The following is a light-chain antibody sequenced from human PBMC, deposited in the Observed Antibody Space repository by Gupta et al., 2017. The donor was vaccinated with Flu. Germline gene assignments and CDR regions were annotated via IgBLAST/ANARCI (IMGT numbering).Light chain of an antibody. J-gene: IGLJ1*01. CDR2: DVS. V-gene: IGLV2-11*01. CDR1: SSDVGGYNY. CDR3: CSYAGSYV. Sequence: QSALTQPRSVSGSPGQSVTISCTGTSSDVGGYNYVSWYQQHPGKAPKLMIYDVSKRPSGVPDRFSGSKSGKTASLTISGLQAKDEADYYCCSYAGSYVCGTGTKV.